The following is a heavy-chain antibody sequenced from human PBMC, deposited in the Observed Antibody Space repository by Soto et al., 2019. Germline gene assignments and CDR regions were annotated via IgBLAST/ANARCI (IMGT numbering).Heavy chain of an antibody. CDR2: IIPIFGTA. Sequence: QVQLVQSGAEVKKPGSSVKVSCKASGGTFSSYAISWVRQAPGQGLEWMGGIIPIFGTANYAQKFQGRVTITADESTSTAYMELSSLRSEDTAVYYCAPSPRGRITMVRGVMGGMDVWGQGTTVTVSS. CDR3: APSPRGRITMVRGVMGGMDV. CDR1: GGTFSSYA. V-gene: IGHV1-69*12. J-gene: IGHJ6*02. D-gene: IGHD3-10*01.